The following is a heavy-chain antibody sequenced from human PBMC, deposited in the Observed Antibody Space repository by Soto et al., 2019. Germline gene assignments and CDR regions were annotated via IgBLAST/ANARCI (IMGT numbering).Heavy chain of an antibody. J-gene: IGHJ4*02. CDR1: GYSFTSYW. Sequence: GESLKISCKGSGYSFTSYWISWVRQMPGKGLEWMGRIDPSDSYTNYSPSFQGHVTISADKSISTAYLQWSSLKASDTAMYYCASRRIYVGQIDDWGKESLVTVP. D-gene: IGHD3-10*02. CDR3: ASRRIYVGQIDD. CDR2: IDPSDSYT. V-gene: IGHV5-10-1*01.